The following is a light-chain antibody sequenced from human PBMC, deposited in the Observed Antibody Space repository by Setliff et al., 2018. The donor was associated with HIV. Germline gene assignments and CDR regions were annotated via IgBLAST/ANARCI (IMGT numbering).Light chain of an antibody. CDR3: QVWDSSSDHYV. V-gene: IGLV3-21*04. CDR2: YDH. Sequence: SYELTQRPSVSVAPGKTARITCGGDKIGIKSVHWYQQKPGQAPVVVMYYDHDRPSWIPKRFSGSNSGNTATLTISRVEVGDEADYYCQVWDSSSDHYVFGSGTKVTVL. J-gene: IGLJ1*01. CDR1: KIGIKS.